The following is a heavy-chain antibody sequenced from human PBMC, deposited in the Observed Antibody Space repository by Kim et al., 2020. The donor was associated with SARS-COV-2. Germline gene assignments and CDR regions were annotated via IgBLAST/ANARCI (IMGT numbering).Heavy chain of an antibody. CDR3: ATQGDGSLDY. V-gene: IGHV3-30*03. Sequence: GGSLRLSCAASGFTIKNFGMNWVRQAPGKGLEWVAVISKKGDAEHYLDSVKGRFTVSRDNSKNTMYLQMNSLRAEDTAVYYCATQGDGSLDYWGQGTLVTVAS. CDR2: ISKKGDAE. D-gene: IGHD1-1*01. CDR1: GFTIKNFG. J-gene: IGHJ4*01.